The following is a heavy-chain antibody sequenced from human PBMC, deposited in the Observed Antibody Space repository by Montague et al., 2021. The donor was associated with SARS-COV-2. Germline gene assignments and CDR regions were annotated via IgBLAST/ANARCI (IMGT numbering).Heavy chain of an antibody. D-gene: IGHD5-12*01. CDR3: GKASASNARWMQSPIDY. J-gene: IGHJ4*02. Sequence: SLRLSFAASGFIVGDYAMHWVRQRPGKGLEWVSRIRWDRGDRSYAASVKGRFSISRDDAKNSLYLQMDSLRPEDTALYYCGKASASNARWMQSPIDYWGQGTPVIVSS. CDR1: GFIVGDYA. CDR2: IRWDRGDR. V-gene: IGHV3-9*01.